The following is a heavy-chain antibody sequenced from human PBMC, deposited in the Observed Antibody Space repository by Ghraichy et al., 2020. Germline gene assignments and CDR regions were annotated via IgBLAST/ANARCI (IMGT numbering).Heavy chain of an antibody. CDR3: ARMEIVLMVYATRLNYFDY. CDR2: INHSGST. V-gene: IGHV4-34*01. CDR1: GGSFSGYY. Sequence: SETLSLTCAVYGGSFSGYYWSWIRQPPGKGLEWIGEINHSGSTNYNPSLKSRVTISVDTSKNQFSLKLSSVTAADTAVYYCARMEIVLMVYATRLNYFDYWGQGTLVTVSS. J-gene: IGHJ4*02. D-gene: IGHD2-8*01.